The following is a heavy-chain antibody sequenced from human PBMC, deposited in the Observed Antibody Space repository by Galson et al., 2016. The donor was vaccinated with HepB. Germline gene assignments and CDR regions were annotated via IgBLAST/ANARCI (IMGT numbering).Heavy chain of an antibody. Sequence: SGAEVKKPGESLKISCKGSGYSFTTYWIGWVRQAPGKALEWISYISSASITIYYADSVKGRFTASRDNAKNSLYLQMNTLRAEDTAVYYCARAYHYDKIGWFDPWGQGTLVTVSS. CDR2: ISSASITI. V-gene: IGHV3-48*04. CDR1: GYSFTTYW. J-gene: IGHJ5*02. D-gene: IGHD3-22*01. CDR3: ARAYHYDKIGWFDP.